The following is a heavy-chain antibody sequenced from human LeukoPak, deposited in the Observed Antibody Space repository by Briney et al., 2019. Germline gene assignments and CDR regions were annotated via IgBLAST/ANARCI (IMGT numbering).Heavy chain of an antibody. D-gene: IGHD3-3*01. CDR1: GFIFSSYG. CDR2: ISYDGSNK. J-gene: IGHJ6*03. Sequence: GGSLRLSCAASGFIFSSYGMHWVRQAPGKGLEWVAVISYDGSNKYYADSVKGRFTISRDNSKNTLYLQMNSLRAEDTAVYYCAKDFGRFSYYYYMDVWGKGTTVTVSS. CDR3: AKDFGRFSYYYYMDV. V-gene: IGHV3-30*18.